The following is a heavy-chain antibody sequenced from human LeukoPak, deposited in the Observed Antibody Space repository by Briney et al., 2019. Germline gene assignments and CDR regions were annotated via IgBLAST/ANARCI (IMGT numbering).Heavy chain of an antibody. V-gene: IGHV3-66*01. CDR3: ALQVGSLSVFES. Sequence: PGGSLRLSCAASGFTVGNSYMSWVRQAPGKGLEWVPAFYAGTTTYYADSVKGRFTISGDSSMNTLYLQMNGLRAEDSAVYYCALQVGSLSVFESWGQGTLVTVSP. J-gene: IGHJ4*02. D-gene: IGHD1-26*01. CDR1: GFTVGNSY. CDR2: FYAGTTT.